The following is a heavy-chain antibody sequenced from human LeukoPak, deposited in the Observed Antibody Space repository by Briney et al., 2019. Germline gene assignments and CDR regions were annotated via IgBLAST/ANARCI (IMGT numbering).Heavy chain of an antibody. D-gene: IGHD3-3*01. CDR3: ARHSTFFGVVIIKGRVRGPFDY. CDR2: IYHSGGT. J-gene: IGHJ4*02. CDR1: GASIRSYY. Sequence: SETLSLTCTVSGASIRSYYWSWIRQPAGKGLEWIGSIYHSGGTYYNPSLKSRVTISVDTSKNQFSLKLSSVTAADTAVYYCARHSTFFGVVIIKGRVRGPFDYWGQGTLVTVSS. V-gene: IGHV4-38-2*02.